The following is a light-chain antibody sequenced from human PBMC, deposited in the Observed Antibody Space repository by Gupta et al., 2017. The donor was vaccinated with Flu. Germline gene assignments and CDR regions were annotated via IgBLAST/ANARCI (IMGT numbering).Light chain of an antibody. CDR1: QSISSY. CDR2: AAS. V-gene: IGKV1-39*01. J-gene: IGKJ1*01. Sequence: SLXXXVGDRVTITCRASQSISSYLNWYQQKPGKAPKLLIYAASSLQSGVPSRFSGSGSGTDFTLTISSLQPEDFATYYCQQSYSTTWTFGQGTKVEIK. CDR3: QQSYSTTWT.